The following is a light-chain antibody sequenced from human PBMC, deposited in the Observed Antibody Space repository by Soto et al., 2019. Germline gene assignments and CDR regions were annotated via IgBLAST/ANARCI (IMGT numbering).Light chain of an antibody. CDR2: EVS. V-gene: IGLV2-14*01. CDR3: TSYTGSRSLVV. CDR1: SRDIGSYNY. J-gene: IGLJ2*01. Sequence: QSALTQPASVSVSPGQSITIPCTGTSRDIGSYNYVSWYRHHPGKAPQLMIYEVSHRPSGISHRFSGSKSGNTASLTISGLQAEDEAYYYCTSYTGSRSLVVFGGGTQLTVL.